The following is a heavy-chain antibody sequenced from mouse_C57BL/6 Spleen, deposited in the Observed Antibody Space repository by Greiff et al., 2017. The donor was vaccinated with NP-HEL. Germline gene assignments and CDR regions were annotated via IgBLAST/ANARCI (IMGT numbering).Heavy chain of an antibody. CDR3: ARWGYGYDGLYFDY. J-gene: IGHJ2*01. CDR1: GYTFTSYW. D-gene: IGHD2-2*01. Sequence: QVQLQQSGAELVRPGTSVKLSCKASGYTFTSYWMHWVKQRPGQGLEWIGVIDPSDSYTNYNQKFKGKATLTVDTSSSTAYMELHSLTSEDSAVYFCARWGYGYDGLYFDYWGQGTTLTVSS. CDR2: IDPSDSYT. V-gene: IGHV1-59*01.